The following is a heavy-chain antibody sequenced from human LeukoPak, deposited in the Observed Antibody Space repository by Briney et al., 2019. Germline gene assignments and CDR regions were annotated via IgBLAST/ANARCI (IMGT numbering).Heavy chain of an antibody. V-gene: IGHV3-48*01. Sequence: GGSLRLSCAASGFTFSSYSMNCVRQARGKGLVWVSYIISSSSTIYYADSVKGRFTISRDNAKNSLYLQMNSLRAEDTAVYYCAREWFGELTGGYFDYWGQGTLVTVSS. CDR3: AREWFGELTGGYFDY. D-gene: IGHD3-10*01. CDR2: IISSSSTI. J-gene: IGHJ4*02. CDR1: GFTFSSYS.